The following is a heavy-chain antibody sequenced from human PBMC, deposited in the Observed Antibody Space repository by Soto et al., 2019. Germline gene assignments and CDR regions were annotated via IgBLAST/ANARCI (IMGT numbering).Heavy chain of an antibody. CDR1: GGTFSNYA. CDR3: ARGVGAYYFDY. D-gene: IGHD1-26*01. CDR2: IIPIFGTT. J-gene: IGHJ4*02. V-gene: IGHV1-69*01. Sequence: QVQLVQSGAEVKKPGSSVKVSCKASGGTFSNYAITWVRQAPGQGLEWLGGIIPIFGTTDYARKFQGRVTITAAESTRTVFIELSSLTSEDTAVYYCARGVGAYYFDYWGQGTLVTVSS.